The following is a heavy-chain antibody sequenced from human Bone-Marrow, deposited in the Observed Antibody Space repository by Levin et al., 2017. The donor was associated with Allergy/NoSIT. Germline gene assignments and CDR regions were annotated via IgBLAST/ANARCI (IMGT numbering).Heavy chain of an antibody. J-gene: IGHJ3*02. Sequence: GGSLRLSCVASGFNFNNFALHWVRQAPGKGLEWVAGISYDGRTEYYADSVKGRFSISRDNSKNSIYVQMNSLKTEDTALYYCARDWTGFSGTIRTFDIWGQGTMVTVSS. CDR1: GFNFNNFA. D-gene: IGHD1-26*01. V-gene: IGHV3-30*03. CDR2: ISYDGRTE. CDR3: ARDWTGFSGTIRTFDI.